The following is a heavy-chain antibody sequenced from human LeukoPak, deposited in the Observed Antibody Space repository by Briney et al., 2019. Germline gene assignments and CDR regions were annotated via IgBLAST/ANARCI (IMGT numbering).Heavy chain of an antibody. J-gene: IGHJ6*02. CDR3: ARVITSIDYYGSGSGVLYYYYYGMDV. V-gene: IGHV1-69*04. Sequence: ASVKVSCKASGGTFSSYAISCVRQAPGQGLEWMGRIIPIFGIANYAQKFQGRVTITADKSTSTAYMELSSLRSEDTAVYYCARVITSIDYYGSGSGVLYYYYYGMDVWSQGTTVTVSS. CDR1: GGTFSSYA. D-gene: IGHD3-10*01. CDR2: IIPIFGIA.